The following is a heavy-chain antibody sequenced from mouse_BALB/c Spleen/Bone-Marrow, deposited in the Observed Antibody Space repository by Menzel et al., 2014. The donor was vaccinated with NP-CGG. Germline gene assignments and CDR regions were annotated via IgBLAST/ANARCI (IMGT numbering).Heavy chain of an antibody. D-gene: IGHD2-14*01. V-gene: IGHV1-87*01. CDR3: ARRGYDEGFYFPMDY. J-gene: IGHJ4*01. CDR2: IYPGDGDT. Sequence: VQLQQSGAELARPGASVKLSCKASGYTFTNYWIQWVKQRPGQGLEWIGTIYPGDGDTRYTQNFKGKATLNADKSSNTAYMQLSSLASEDSAVYNCARRGYDEGFYFPMDYWGQGTSVTVSS. CDR1: GYTFTNYW.